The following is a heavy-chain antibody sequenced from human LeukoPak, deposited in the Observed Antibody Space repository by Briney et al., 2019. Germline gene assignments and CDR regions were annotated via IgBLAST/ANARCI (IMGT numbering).Heavy chain of an antibody. CDR2: IYSGGGT. V-gene: IGHV3-66*01. CDR3: ARDPQRHHWFDP. Sequence: ETLSLTCTVSGDSISSYYWSWVRQAPGKGLEWVSIIYSGGGTYYADSVKGRFTISRDNSKNTVYLQMNNLRVDDTAVYYCARDPQRHHWFDPWGQGTLVTVSS. CDR1: GDSISSYY. J-gene: IGHJ5*02.